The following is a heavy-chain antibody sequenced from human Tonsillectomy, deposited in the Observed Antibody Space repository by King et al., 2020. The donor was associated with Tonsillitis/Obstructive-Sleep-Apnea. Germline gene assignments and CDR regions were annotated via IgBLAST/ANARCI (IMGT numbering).Heavy chain of an antibody. Sequence: VQLVESGGGVVQPGRSLRLSCAASGFTFRSYSMHWVRQAPGKGLEWVAVISYDGSNKYYADSVKGRFTISRDNSKNTLYVQMNSLRAEDTAVYYCARDSGGVPLSYYGMDVWGQGTTVTVSS. D-gene: IGHD3-10*01. CDR2: ISYDGSNK. V-gene: IGHV3-30*04. J-gene: IGHJ6*02. CDR1: GFTFRSYS. CDR3: ARDSGGVPLSYYGMDV.